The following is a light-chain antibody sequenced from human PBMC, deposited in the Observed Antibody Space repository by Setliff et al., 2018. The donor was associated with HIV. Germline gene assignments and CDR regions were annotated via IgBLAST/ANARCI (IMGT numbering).Light chain of an antibody. CDR1: TDDIGNYDY. Sequence: QSVLAQPDSVSGSPGQSITISCTGTTDDIGNYDYVSWYQQNPGNTPKLLIYEVTIRPSGISNRFSGFKSGNTAPLTISGLQVEDEADYYCCSYAITGTVLFGGGTKVTVL. CDR2: EVT. CDR3: CSYAITGTVL. V-gene: IGLV2-14*01. J-gene: IGLJ2*01.